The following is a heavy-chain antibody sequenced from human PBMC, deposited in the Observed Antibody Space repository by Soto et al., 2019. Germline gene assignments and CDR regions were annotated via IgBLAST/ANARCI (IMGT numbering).Heavy chain of an antibody. CDR3: ARIGGSYGTYYYHCNGKDV. D-gene: IGHD1-26*01. CDR2: INAGNGNT. Sequence: TPVKVTCKDSGYTYTIYAMNWVRQAPGQKLEWMGWINAGNGNTKYSQKFQGRVTITRDTSASTAYMGLSSLRSEDTAVYYCARIGGSYGTYYYHCNGKDVWGQGTTVTVSS. CDR1: GYTYTIYA. V-gene: IGHV1-3*01. J-gene: IGHJ6*02.